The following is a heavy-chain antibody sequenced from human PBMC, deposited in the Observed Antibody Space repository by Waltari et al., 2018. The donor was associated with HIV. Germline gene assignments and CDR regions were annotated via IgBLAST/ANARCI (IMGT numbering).Heavy chain of an antibody. V-gene: IGHV6-1*01. J-gene: IGHJ6*03. CDR2: TYYRSKWYN. D-gene: IGHD6-6*01. CDR3: ARSSSPNYYYYYYMDV. CDR1: GDSVSTHSPA. Sequence: QVQLQQSGPGLVKPSQTPSPTCAISGDSVSTHSPACTWLRQSPSRGLEWLGRTYYRSKWYNDYAVSVKSRITINPDTSKNQFSLQLNSVTPEDTAVYYCARSSSPNYYYYYYMDVWGKGTTVTVSS.